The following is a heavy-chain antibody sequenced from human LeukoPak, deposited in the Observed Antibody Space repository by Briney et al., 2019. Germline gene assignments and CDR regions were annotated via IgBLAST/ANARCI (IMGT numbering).Heavy chain of an antibody. CDR1: GYSFTNYW. CDR3: TQASTGGAFDI. D-gene: IGHD2-8*02. Sequence: GESLKISCKGSGYSFTNYWTGWVRQKPGKGLEWMGIIHPGDFDTRYSPSFQGQVTISADKAISTAYLQWSSLKDSDTAIYARTQASTGGAFDIWGQGTTVIVSS. CDR2: IHPGDFDT. V-gene: IGHV5-51*01. J-gene: IGHJ3*02.